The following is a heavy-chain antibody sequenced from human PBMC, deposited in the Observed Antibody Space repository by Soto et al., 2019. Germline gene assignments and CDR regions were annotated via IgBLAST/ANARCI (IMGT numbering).Heavy chain of an antibody. CDR1: GGSFSGYY. V-gene: IGHV4-34*01. CDR2: INHSGST. J-gene: IGHJ6*03. CDR3: ARGRGFYSSGWSYYYYYYMDV. Sequence: QVQLQQWGAGLLKPSETLSLTCAVYGGSFSGYYWSWIRQPPGQGLEWIGEINHSGSTNYNPSLKSRGNISVDTSKNQFSRKLSSVTAADTAVYYCARGRGFYSSGWSYYYYYYMDVWGKGTTVTVSS. D-gene: IGHD6-19*01.